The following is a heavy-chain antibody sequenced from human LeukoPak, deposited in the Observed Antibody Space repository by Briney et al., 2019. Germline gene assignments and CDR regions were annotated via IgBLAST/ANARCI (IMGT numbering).Heavy chain of an antibody. CDR2: IYYSGST. CDR1: GGSISSYY. V-gene: IGHV4-59*01. CDR3: ARGLGRANYYYYYYMDV. Sequence: SETLSLTCTVSGGSISSYYWSWIRQPPGKGLEWIGYIYYSGSTNYNPSLKSRVTISVDTSKNQFSLKLSSVTAADTAVYYCARGLGRANYYYYYYMDVWGKGTTVTVSS. J-gene: IGHJ6*03.